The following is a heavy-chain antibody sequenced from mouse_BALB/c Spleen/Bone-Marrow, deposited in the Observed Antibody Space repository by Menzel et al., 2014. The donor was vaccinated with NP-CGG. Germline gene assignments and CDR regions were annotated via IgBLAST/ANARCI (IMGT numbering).Heavy chain of an antibody. CDR1: GYSFTNYW. CDR2: IHPSDSET. Sequence: VQLQESGAELVKPGASVKLSCKASGYSFTNYWMNWVKQRPGQGLEWIGMIHPSDSETRLNQKFKDKATLTVDKSSSTAYIQLTSPTSEDSAVYYCARFGNYEGFAYWGQGTLVTVSA. J-gene: IGHJ3*01. D-gene: IGHD2-1*01. V-gene: IGHV1-74*01. CDR3: ARFGNYEGFAY.